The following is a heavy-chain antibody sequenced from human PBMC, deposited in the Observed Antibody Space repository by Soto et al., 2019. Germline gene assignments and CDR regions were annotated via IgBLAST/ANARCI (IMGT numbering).Heavy chain of an antibody. CDR2: ISWNSGSI. Sequence: EVQLVESGGGLVQPGRSLRLSCAASGFTFDDYAMHWVRQAPGKGLEWVSGISWNSGSIGYADSVKGRFTISRDNDKNSLYLQMNSLRAEDTALYYCAKDAYSSGKWYFDYWGQGTLVTVSS. CDR1: GFTFDDYA. D-gene: IGHD6-19*01. J-gene: IGHJ4*02. V-gene: IGHV3-9*01. CDR3: AKDAYSSGKWYFDY.